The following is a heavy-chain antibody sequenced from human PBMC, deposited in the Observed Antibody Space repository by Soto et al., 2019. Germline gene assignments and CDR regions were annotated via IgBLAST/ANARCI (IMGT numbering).Heavy chain of an antibody. V-gene: IGHV3-48*01. CDR2: ISSSSSTI. J-gene: IGHJ6*03. D-gene: IGHD1-1*01. Sequence: GGSLRLSCAASGFTFSSYSMNWVRQAPGKGLEWVSYISSSSSTIYYADSVKGRFTISRDNAKNSLYLQMNSLRAEDTAVYYSARNPQAGTFYYYYYYMDVWGKGTTVTVS. CDR3: ARNPQAGTFYYYYYYMDV. CDR1: GFTFSSYS.